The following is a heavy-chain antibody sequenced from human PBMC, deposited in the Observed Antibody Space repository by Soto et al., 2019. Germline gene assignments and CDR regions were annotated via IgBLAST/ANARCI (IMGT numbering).Heavy chain of an antibody. J-gene: IGHJ6*01. Sequence: VQLVQSGAEVKKPGSSVKVSCEASGGNFNNYTISWVRQAPGHGLEWMGGFMPLFFTASYSQAFQGRVTISADRSTSSVYMELGSLRYEDTGVYYYQLRSVHFDYGGFPSFYYGLDVWGQGTTVTVSA. V-gene: IGHV1-69*06. CDR2: FMPLFFTA. CDR1: GGNFNNYT. CDR3: QLRSVHFDYGGFPSFYYGLDV. D-gene: IGHD2-21*01.